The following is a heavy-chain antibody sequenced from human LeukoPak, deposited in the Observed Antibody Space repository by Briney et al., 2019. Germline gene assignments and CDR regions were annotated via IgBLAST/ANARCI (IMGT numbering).Heavy chain of an antibody. V-gene: IGHV3-74*01. CDR1: GFTFSSYW. CDR3: ARGDIVVVPAAIATSDYYGMDV. CDR2: INSDGSST. D-gene: IGHD2-2*01. Sequence: PGGSLRLSCAASGFTFSSYWMHRVRQAPGKGLVWVSRINSDGSSTSYADSVKGRFTISRDNAKNTLYLQMNSLRAEDTAVYYCARGDIVVVPAAIATSDYYGMDVWGQGTTVTASS. J-gene: IGHJ6*02.